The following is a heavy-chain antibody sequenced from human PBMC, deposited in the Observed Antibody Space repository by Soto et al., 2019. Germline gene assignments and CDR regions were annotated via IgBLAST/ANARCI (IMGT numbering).Heavy chain of an antibody. CDR1: GGTFSTYA. D-gene: IGHD2-15*01. CDR3: ARGAETHLGYCSGGSCYNGFAP. Sequence: SVKVSCKASGGTFSTYAITWVRQAPGQGLEWMGGIIPVFGTANYAQKFQGRVTITADESTSTAYMELSSLRSEDTAVYYCARGAETHLGYCSGGSCYNGFAPWGQGTLVTVSS. CDR2: IIPVFGTA. V-gene: IGHV1-69*13. J-gene: IGHJ5*02.